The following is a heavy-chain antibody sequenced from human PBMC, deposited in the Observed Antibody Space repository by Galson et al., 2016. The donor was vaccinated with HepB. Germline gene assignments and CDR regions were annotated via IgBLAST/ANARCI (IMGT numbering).Heavy chain of an antibody. D-gene: IGHD6-13*01. CDR1: GGSISSGIDS. V-gene: IGHV4-30-2*01. Sequence: LSLTCDVSGGSISSGIDSWTWIRQPPGKGLEWIGFTYHSGVTHYNPSLRSRVTISVDRSKNQFSLRLGSVTAADTAVYYCARSPGPGIAAAGLDSWGQGALVTVSS. CDR2: TYHSGVT. CDR3: ARSPGPGIAAAGLDS. J-gene: IGHJ4*02.